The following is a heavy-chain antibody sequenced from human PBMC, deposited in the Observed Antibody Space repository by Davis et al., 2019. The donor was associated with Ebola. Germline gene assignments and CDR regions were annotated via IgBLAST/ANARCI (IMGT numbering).Heavy chain of an antibody. J-gene: IGHJ6*02. CDR1: GYSFTSYW. V-gene: IGHV5-10-1*01. D-gene: IGHD3-3*02. CDR2: IAPSDSYT. Sequence: KVSCKGSGYSFTSYWISWVRQMPGKGLEWMGRIAPSDSYTDYSPSFQGHVSISTDKSINTAYLQWNSLKASDTAMYFCARHFVGKLFGMDVWGQGTTVTVSS. CDR3: ARHFVGKLFGMDV.